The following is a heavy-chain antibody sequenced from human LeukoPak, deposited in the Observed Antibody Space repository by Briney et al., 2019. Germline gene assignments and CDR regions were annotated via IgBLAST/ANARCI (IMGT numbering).Heavy chain of an antibody. CDR2: IWYDGSYK. Sequence: PGGSLRLSCAASGFTFSSYGMHWVRQAPGKGLERVAFIWYDGSYKYYADSVKGRFSISRDNSKNTLYLQMNSLRAGDTAVFYWAKDLSYSSSLSELDYWGQGTLVTVAS. J-gene: IGHJ4*02. CDR1: GFTFSSYG. CDR3: AKDLSYSSSLSELDY. V-gene: IGHV3-30*02. D-gene: IGHD6-13*01.